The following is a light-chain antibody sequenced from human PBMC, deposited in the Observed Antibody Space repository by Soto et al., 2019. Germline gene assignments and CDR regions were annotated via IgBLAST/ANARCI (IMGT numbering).Light chain of an antibody. V-gene: IGKV3-20*01. CDR3: HQYNTSPWT. CDR1: QNVHSAY. Sequence: EIVLTQSPGTLSLSPGERATLSCRASQNVHSAYLAWYQQKPGQAPRLLVYGVSSRATGIPDRFSGRGSGTDFTLTISRLEPEDFAVYYCHQYNTSPWTVGQGTKVDIK. J-gene: IGKJ1*01. CDR2: GVS.